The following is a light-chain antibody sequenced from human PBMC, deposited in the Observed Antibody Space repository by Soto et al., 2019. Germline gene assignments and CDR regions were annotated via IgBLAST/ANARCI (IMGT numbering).Light chain of an antibody. J-gene: IGLJ1*01. CDR1: SSDVGGYNY. V-gene: IGLV2-14*01. CDR3: SSYTSATTYV. Sequence: QSALTQPASVSGSPGQSITISCTGTSSDVGGYNYVSWYQHHPGKAPKLMIHEVSDRPSGISNRFSGSKSGNTASLTISGLQAEEEADYYCSSYTSATTYVFGTGTKVTVL. CDR2: EVS.